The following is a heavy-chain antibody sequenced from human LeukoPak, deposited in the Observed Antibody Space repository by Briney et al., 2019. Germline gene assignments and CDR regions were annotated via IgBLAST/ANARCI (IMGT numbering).Heavy chain of an antibody. CDR2: FDPEDGET. Sequence: GASVKVSCKVSGYTLTELSMHWVRQAPGKGLEWMGGFDPEDGETIYAQKFQGRVTMTEDTSTDTAYMELSSLRSEDTAVYYCATVSELGGYYYGMDVWDQGTTVTVSS. J-gene: IGHJ6*02. CDR1: GYTLTELS. V-gene: IGHV1-24*01. CDR3: ATVSELGGYYYGMDV. D-gene: IGHD7-27*01.